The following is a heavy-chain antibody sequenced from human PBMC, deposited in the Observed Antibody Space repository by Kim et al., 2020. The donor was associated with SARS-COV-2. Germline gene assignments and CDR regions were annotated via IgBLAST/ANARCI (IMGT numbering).Heavy chain of an antibody. CDR2: IYYSGST. D-gene: IGHD3-9*01. V-gene: IGHV4-39*01. Sequence: SETLSLTCTVSGGSISSSSYYWGWIRQPPGKGLEWIGSIYYSGSTYYNPSLKSRVTISVDTSKNQFSLKLSSVTAADTAVYYCARQYYDILTGWFWFDPWGQGTLVTVSS. CDR3: ARQYYDILTGWFWFDP. J-gene: IGHJ5*02. CDR1: GGSISSSSYY.